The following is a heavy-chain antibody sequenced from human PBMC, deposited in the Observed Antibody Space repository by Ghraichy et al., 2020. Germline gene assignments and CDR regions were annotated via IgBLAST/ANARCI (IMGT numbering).Heavy chain of an antibody. D-gene: IGHD3-22*01. J-gene: IGHJ4*02. CDR1: GFTFSDYS. V-gene: IGHV3-11*01. CDR2: ISSNGSPK. Sequence: GGSLRLSCAASGFTFSDYSMTWIRQAPGKGLEWVAYISSNGSPKYYADFVKGRFTISRDNAKNSLYLQVNSLRAEDTAVYYCARDTEYDSSPGHWGQGTLVT. CDR3: ARDTEYDSSPGH.